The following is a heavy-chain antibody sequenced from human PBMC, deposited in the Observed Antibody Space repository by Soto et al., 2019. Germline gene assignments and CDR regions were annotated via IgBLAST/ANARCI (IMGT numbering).Heavy chain of an antibody. CDR1: GYTFTGYY. Sequence: GASVKVSCKASGYTFTGYYMHWVRQAPGQGLEWMGWINPNSGGTNYAQKFQGRVTMTRDTSISTAYMELSRLRSDDTAVYYCATRANSSSWLGTFGHWGQGTLVTVSS. J-gene: IGHJ5*02. CDR2: INPNSGGT. V-gene: IGHV1-2*02. CDR3: ATRANSSSWLGTFGH. D-gene: IGHD6-13*01.